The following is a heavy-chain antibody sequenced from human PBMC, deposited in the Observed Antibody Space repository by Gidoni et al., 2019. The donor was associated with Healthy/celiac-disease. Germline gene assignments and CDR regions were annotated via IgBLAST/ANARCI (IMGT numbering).Heavy chain of an antibody. V-gene: IGHV4-31*03. CDR3: ARDYDSSGYFDY. CDR2: IYYSGST. CDR1: GGSISSGGYY. J-gene: IGHJ4*02. D-gene: IGHD3-22*01. Sequence: QVQLQESGPGLVKPSQTLSLPCTVSGGSISSGGYYWSWIRQHPGKGLEWIGYIYYSGSTYYNPSLKSRVTISVDTSKNQFSLKLSSVTAADTAVYYCARDYDSSGYFDYWGQGTLVTVSS.